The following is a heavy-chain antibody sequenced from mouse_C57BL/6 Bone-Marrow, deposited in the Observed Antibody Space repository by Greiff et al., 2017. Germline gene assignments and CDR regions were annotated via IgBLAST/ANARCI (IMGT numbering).Heavy chain of an antibody. V-gene: IGHV5-2*03. Sequence: EVKLEESGGGLVQPGESLKLSCESNEYEFPSHDMSWVRKTPEKRLELVAAINSDGGSTYYPATMERRFIISRDNTKRTLYLQMSSLRSDDTALYYCASLVRYAMDYWGQGTSVTVSS. J-gene: IGHJ4*01. CDR3: ASLVRYAMDY. CDR1: EYEFPSHD. CDR2: INSDGGST.